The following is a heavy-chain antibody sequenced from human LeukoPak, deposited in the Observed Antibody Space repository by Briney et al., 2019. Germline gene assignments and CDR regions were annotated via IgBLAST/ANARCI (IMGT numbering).Heavy chain of an antibody. J-gene: IGHJ4*02. CDR1: GFTVSGTH. Sequence: PGGSLRLSCAASGFTVSGTHMSWVRQAPGKGLEWVSAIYTGGTTYYSDSVEGRFTISRDKSKNTLYLQMDSLRVEDTAVYYCARDLATSGGGLDSWGQGTLVTVSS. D-gene: IGHD3-16*01. V-gene: IGHV3-53*01. CDR3: ARDLATSGGGLDS. CDR2: IYTGGTT.